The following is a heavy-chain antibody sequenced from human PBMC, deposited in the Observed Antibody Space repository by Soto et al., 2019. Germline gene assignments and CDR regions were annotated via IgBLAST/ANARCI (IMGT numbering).Heavy chain of an antibody. CDR1: GFTFSSYS. CDR3: ARDRGLYYYDSSGDAFDI. Sequence: GGSLRLSCAASGFTFSSYSMNWVRQAPGKGLEWVSYISSSSSTTYYADSVKGRFTISRDNAKNSLYLQMNSLRDEDTAVYYCARDRGLYYYDSSGDAFDIWGQGTMVTVSS. CDR2: ISSSSSTT. D-gene: IGHD3-22*01. V-gene: IGHV3-48*02. J-gene: IGHJ3*02.